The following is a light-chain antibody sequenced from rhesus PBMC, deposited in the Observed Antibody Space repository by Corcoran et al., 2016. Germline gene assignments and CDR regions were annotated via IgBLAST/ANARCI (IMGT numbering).Light chain of an antibody. CDR2: WAS. CDR1: QSLLYSSNNKNY. Sequence: DIVMTQSPDSLAVSLGERVIINCKSSQSLLYSSNNKNYLAWYQQKTGQAPKLLIYWASTRESGVPNRFSGSGSWTDFTLTISGLQAEDVAVYYCQQYYSTPLTFGGGTKVEIK. CDR3: QQYYSTPLT. V-gene: IGKV4-1*01. J-gene: IGKJ4*01.